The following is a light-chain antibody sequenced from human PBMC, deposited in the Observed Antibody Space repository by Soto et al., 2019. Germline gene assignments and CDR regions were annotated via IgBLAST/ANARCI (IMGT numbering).Light chain of an antibody. J-gene: IGKJ5*01. Sequence: ERVMAQSPATLSVSPGERATLSCRASQSVSSNLAWYQQKPGQAPRLLIYGASTRATGIPARFSGSGSGTEFTLTISSLQSEDFAVYYCQQYNNWPXTXGQGTPLEIK. CDR3: QQYNNWPXT. CDR2: GAS. CDR1: QSVSSN. V-gene: IGKV3-15*01.